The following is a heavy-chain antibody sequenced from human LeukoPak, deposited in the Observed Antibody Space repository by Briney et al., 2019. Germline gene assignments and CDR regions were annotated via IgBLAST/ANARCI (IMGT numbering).Heavy chain of an antibody. D-gene: IGHD6-13*01. CDR1: GFIFSNYT. CDR2: ISYDGSNK. Sequence: GRSLRLSCAASGFIFSNYTMHWVRQAPGKGLEWVAVISYDGSNKYYGGSVKGRFTISRDNSKNTLYLQMDSLRAEDTAVYYCARPRGSRWSIPFDNWGQGTLVTVSS. V-gene: IGHV3-30-3*01. CDR3: ARPRGSRWSIPFDN. J-gene: IGHJ4*02.